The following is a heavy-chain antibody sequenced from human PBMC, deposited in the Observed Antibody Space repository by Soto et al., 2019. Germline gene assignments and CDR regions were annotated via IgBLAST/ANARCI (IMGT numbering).Heavy chain of an antibody. J-gene: IGHJ6*02. Sequence: SETLSLTCAVYGGSFSGYYWSWIRQPPGKWLEWIGEINHSGSTNYNPSLKSRVTISVDTSKNQFSLKLSSVTAADTAVYYCARGPRPTVTTIYYYYGMDVWGQGXTVTVYS. CDR2: INHSGST. D-gene: IGHD4-17*01. CDR1: GGSFSGYY. V-gene: IGHV4-34*01. CDR3: ARGPRPTVTTIYYYYGMDV.